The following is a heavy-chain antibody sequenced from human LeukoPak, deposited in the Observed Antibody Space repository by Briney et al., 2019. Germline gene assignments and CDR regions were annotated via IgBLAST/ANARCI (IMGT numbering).Heavy chain of an antibody. J-gene: IGHJ3*02. CDR1: GFTFSSYA. CDR2: MHYSGRA. Sequence: PGGSLRLSCAASGFTFSSYAMSWTRQPPGKGPEWIGIMHYSGRAYYNPSLKSRITVSVDTSNNQVSLKLSSVTAADTAVYYCAATAYSGTSSGAFGIWGQGTMVTVSS. CDR3: AATAYSGTSSGAFGI. D-gene: IGHD1-26*01. V-gene: IGHV4-39*01.